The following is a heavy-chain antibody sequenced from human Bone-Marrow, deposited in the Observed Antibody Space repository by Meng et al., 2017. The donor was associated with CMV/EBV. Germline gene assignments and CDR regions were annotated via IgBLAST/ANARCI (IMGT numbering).Heavy chain of an antibody. J-gene: IGHJ4*02. CDR3: VSTPPDSGDYVFYFHY. Sequence: GDSFSSHYIHWVRQAPAQGLEWLGVIGPTADSPRYAQNFKGRVIMTRDTSTSTVYMQLSSLRSEDTAVYFCVSTPPDSGDYVFYFHYWGQGSLVTVSS. D-gene: IGHD3-3*01. V-gene: IGHV1-46*01. CDR1: GDSFSSHY. CDR2: IGPTADSP.